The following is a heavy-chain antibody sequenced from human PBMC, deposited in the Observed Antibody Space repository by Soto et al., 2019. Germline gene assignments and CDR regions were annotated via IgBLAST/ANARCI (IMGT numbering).Heavy chain of an antibody. Sequence: QVQLVQSGAEVKKPGSSVKVSCKASGGTFSSYAFSWVRQAPGQGLEWMGGIVPFIDTANFAQKFQGRVTNTADKSTSTAYMELTSLTSEDTAVYYCARGGYSSSWRFDYWGQGTLVTVSS. J-gene: IGHJ4*02. V-gene: IGHV1-69*06. D-gene: IGHD6-13*01. CDR3: ARGGYSSSWRFDY. CDR1: GGTFSSYA. CDR2: IVPFIDTA.